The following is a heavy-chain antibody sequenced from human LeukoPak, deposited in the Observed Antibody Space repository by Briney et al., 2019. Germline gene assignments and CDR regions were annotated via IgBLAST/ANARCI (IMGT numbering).Heavy chain of an antibody. J-gene: IGHJ6*02. V-gene: IGHV3-23*01. CDR3: AKSKSGYDGVYGMDV. Sequence: PGGSLRLSCAASGFTFSSYAMSWVRQAPGKGLEWVSAISGSGGSTYYADSVKGRFTISRDNSKNTLYLQMNSLRAEDTAVYYCAKSKSGYDGVYGMDVWGQGTTVTVSS. CDR1: GFTFSSYA. D-gene: IGHD5-12*01. CDR2: ISGSGGST.